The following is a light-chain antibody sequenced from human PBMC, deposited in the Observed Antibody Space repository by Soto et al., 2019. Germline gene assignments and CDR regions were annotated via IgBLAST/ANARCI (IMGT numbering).Light chain of an antibody. CDR3: QQYYTTPDT. V-gene: IGKV4-1*01. J-gene: IGKJ2*01. Sequence: DIVMTQSPDSLAVSLGERATINCKSSQSVLHSSNNKNYLAWYQQKPGQPPKLLIYWASTRESGVPDRCSGSGSGTDFTLTISSLQAEDVAVYYCQQYYTTPDTFGQGTKLEIK. CDR1: QSVLHSSNNKNY. CDR2: WAS.